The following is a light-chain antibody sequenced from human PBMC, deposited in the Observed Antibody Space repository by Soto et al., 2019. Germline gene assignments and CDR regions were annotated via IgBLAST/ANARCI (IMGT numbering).Light chain of an antibody. CDR2: WAS. V-gene: IGKV4-1*01. Sequence: DIVMTQSPESLAVSLGERATINCKSSQSVLYSSNNKNYLAWYQQKPGQPPKLLIYWASTRESGVPDRFSGSRSGTDFTLTISSLQAEDVAVYYCQQYYSTPVTFGGGTKVESK. CDR3: QQYYSTPVT. J-gene: IGKJ4*01. CDR1: QSVLYSSNNKNY.